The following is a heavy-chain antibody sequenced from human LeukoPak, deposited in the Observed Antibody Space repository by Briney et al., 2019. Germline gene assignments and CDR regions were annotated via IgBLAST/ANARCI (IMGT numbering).Heavy chain of an antibody. CDR1: GFTFSGSA. D-gene: IGHD1-26*01. CDR3: TRDSGTYNWFDP. CDR2: IDKKDKGYATAT. J-gene: IGHJ5*02. Sequence: GGSLRLSCAASGFTFSGSAIHWVRQSSGKGLEWVGRIDKKDKGYATATAYAASVKGRFTSSRDDSINTAYLQMKSLNTEDTALYYCTRDSGTYNWFDPWGQGTLVTVSS. V-gene: IGHV3-73*01.